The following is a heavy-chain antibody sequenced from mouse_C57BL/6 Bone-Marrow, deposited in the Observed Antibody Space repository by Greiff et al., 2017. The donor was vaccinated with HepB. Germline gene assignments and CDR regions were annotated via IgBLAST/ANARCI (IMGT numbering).Heavy chain of an antibody. CDR2: ISYDGSN. CDR3: ARDRDGSSLFAY. CDR1: GYSITSGYY. Sequence: EVQLVESGPGLVKPSQSLSLTCSVTGYSITSGYYWNWIRQFPGNKLEWMGYISYDGSNNYNPSLKNRISITRDTSKNQFFLKLNSVTTEDTATYYCARDRDGSSLFAYWGQGTLVTVSA. V-gene: IGHV3-6*01. J-gene: IGHJ3*01. D-gene: IGHD1-1*01.